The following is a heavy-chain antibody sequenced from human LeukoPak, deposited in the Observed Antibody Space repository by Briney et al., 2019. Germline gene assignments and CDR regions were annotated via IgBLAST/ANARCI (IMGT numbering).Heavy chain of an antibody. Sequence: ASVKVSCKASGYTLTDYYIHWVRQAPGQGIEWMGWINPNSGDTTYAQKFQGRLTMTRDTSISSAYMDLSRLNSDDTAVYFCAREEQYNNFFDYWGQGTLVTVSS. CDR3: AREEQYNNFFDY. CDR1: GYTLTDYY. V-gene: IGHV1-2*02. CDR2: INPNSGDT. D-gene: IGHD1/OR15-1a*01. J-gene: IGHJ4*02.